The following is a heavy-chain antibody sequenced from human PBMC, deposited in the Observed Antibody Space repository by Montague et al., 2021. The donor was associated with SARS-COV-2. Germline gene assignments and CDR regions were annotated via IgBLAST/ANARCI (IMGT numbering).Heavy chain of an antibody. Sequence: VKPTQALTLTCTVSGFPLNTNGMGVGWIRQPPGEAPAWLALIYWDDDKRYSPSLKTRLTITKDTSRNQVVLTMTNADPGDTGTYFCARYTSRMYGSFDYWGQGALVSVSS. D-gene: IGHD3-16*02. CDR1: GFPLNTNGMG. CDR2: IYWDDDK. J-gene: IGHJ4*02. CDR3: ARYTSRMYGSFDY. V-gene: IGHV2-5*02.